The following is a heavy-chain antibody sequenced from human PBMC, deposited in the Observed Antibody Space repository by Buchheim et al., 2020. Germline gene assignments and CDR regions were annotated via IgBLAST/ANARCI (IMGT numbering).Heavy chain of an antibody. CDR2: IYHSGST. Sequence: QLQLQESGSGLVKPSQTLSLTCAVSGGSISSGGYSWSWIRQPPGKGLEWIGYIYHSGSTHYNPSLKSLVTISVDRFKNQFSLKLSSVTAADTAVYYCARALFPAISNYDFWSGFGYWGPGTL. J-gene: IGHJ4*02. CDR3: ARALFPAISNYDFWSGFGY. V-gene: IGHV4-30-2*01. CDR1: GGSISSGGYS. D-gene: IGHD3-3*01.